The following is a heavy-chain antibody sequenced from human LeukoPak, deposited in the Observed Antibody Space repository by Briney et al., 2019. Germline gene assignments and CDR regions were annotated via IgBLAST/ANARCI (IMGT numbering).Heavy chain of an antibody. CDR2: ISGSGVST. V-gene: IGHV3-23*01. CDR3: AKKLTSSWYPTDGFDI. D-gene: IGHD6-13*01. Sequence: GGSLRLSCAASGFMFSSYWMSWVRQAPGKGLEWVSGISGSGVSTYYADSLKGRFTISRDKSKNTVYLQMNSLRAEDTAVYFCAKKLTSSWYPTDGFDIWGQGTMVTVSP. CDR1: GFMFSSYW. J-gene: IGHJ3*02.